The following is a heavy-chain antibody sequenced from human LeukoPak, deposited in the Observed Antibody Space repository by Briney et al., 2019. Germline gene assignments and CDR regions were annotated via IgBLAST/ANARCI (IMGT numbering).Heavy chain of an antibody. CDR2: IIPIFGTA. D-gene: IGHD3-10*01. CDR3: ARGTSGSYFPKYYYYYMDV. Sequence: SVKVSCKASGGTFSSYAISWVRQAPGQGLEWMGGIIPIFGTANYAQKFQGRVTITADESTSTAYMELSSLRSEDTAVYYCARGTSGSYFPKYYYYYMDVWGKGTTVTVSS. J-gene: IGHJ6*03. CDR1: GGTFSSYA. V-gene: IGHV1-69*01.